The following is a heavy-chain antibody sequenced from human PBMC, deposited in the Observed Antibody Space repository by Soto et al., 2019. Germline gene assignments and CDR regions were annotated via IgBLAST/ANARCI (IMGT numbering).Heavy chain of an antibody. V-gene: IGHV3-7*03. CDR3: ARDLGVVITAEYFQH. D-gene: IGHD3-22*01. CDR1: GFTFSSYW. J-gene: IGHJ1*01. Sequence: GVLRLSCVASGFTFSSYWMSWVRQAPGKGLEWVANIKSDGSEMYYVDSVKGRFTISRDNARKSLYLQMNSLRVEDTALYYCARDLGVVITAEYFQHWGQGTLVTVSS. CDR2: IKSDGSEM.